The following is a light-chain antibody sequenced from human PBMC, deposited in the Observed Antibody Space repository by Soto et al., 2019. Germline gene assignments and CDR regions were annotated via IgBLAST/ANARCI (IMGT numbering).Light chain of an antibody. J-gene: IGLJ2*01. CDR2: EGS. CDR1: SSDVGSYNL. Sequence: QAASVSGSPGQSITISCTGTSSDVGSYNLVSWYQQHPGKAPKLMIYEGSKWPSGVSNRFSGSKSGNTASLTISGLQAEDEADYYCCSYAGTVVFGGGTKVTVL. V-gene: IGLV2-23*01. CDR3: CSYAGTVV.